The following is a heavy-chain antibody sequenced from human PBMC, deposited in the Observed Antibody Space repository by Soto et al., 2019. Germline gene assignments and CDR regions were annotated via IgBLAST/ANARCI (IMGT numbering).Heavy chain of an antibody. CDR3: AKDFMLVATSA. D-gene: IGHD5-12*01. J-gene: IGHJ5*02. Sequence: QVQLVESGGGVVQPGRSLRLSCAASGFTFSSYGMHWVRQAPGKWLEWVAVISYDGSNKYCADSVKGRFTISRDNSKNTLYLQMNSLRAEDTAVYYCAKDFMLVATSAWGQGTLVTVSS. V-gene: IGHV3-30*18. CDR2: ISYDGSNK. CDR1: GFTFSSYG.